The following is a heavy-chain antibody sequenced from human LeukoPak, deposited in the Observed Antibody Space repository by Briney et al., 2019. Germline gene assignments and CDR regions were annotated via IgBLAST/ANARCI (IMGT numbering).Heavy chain of an antibody. J-gene: IGHJ5*02. CDR2: ISGSGGST. CDR1: GFTFSSYA. D-gene: IGHD6-13*01. CDR3: AKSPTTGYSSLANWFDL. V-gene: IGHV3-23*01. Sequence: GGCLRLSCAASGFTFSSYAMSWVRQAPGKGLEWVSAISGSGGSTYYADSVKGRFTISRDNSKNTLYLQMNSLRAEDTAVYYCAKSPTTGYSSLANWFDLWGQGTLVTVSS.